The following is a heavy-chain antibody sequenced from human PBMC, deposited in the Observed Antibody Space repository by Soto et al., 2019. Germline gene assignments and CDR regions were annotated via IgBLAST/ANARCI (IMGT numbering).Heavy chain of an antibody. J-gene: IGHJ2*01. CDR3: ATRDGYNYNWYFDL. CDR2: IIPIFGTA. Sequence: SVKVSCKASGGTFSSYAISWVRQTPGQGLEWMGGIIPIFGTANYAQKFQGRVTITADESTSTAYMELSSLRSEDTAVYYCATRDGYNYNWYFDLWGRGTLVTVSS. V-gene: IGHV1-69*13. D-gene: IGHD5-12*01. CDR1: GGTFSSYA.